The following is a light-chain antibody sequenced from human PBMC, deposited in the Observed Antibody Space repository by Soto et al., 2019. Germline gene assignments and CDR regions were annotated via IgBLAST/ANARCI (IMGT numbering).Light chain of an antibody. J-gene: IGKJ4*01. Sequence: EIVLTQSPATLSLSPGERATLSCRARQTISYYLAWYQQKPGQAPRLLIYDASNRATGIPARFSGSGSGTDFTLTISILEPEDFAVYYCQQRSNWPPTFGGGTKVEIK. V-gene: IGKV3-11*01. CDR1: QTISYY. CDR3: QQRSNWPPT. CDR2: DAS.